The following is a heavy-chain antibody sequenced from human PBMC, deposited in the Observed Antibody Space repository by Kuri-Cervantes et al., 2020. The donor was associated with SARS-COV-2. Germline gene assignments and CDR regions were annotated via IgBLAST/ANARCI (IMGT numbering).Heavy chain of an antibody. V-gene: IGHV1-18*01. CDR1: GYTFTSYG. D-gene: IGHD2-15*01. CDR2: ISAYNGNT. Sequence: ASVKVSCKASGYTFTSYGISWVRQAPGQGLEWMGWISAYNGNTNYAQKLQGRVTMTTDTSTSTAYMELSRLRSDDTAVYYCARACRSGGSCYSNYWGQGTLVTVSS. J-gene: IGHJ4*02. CDR3: ARACRSGGSCYSNY.